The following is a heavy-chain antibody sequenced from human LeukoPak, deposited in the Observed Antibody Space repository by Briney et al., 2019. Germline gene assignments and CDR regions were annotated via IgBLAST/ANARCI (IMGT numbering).Heavy chain of an antibody. CDR3: ARGNACDY. J-gene: IGHJ4*02. D-gene: IGHD2-2*01. Sequence: AGGSLRLSCAASGFTFSSYWMTWVREAPGKGLDWVDNIKQDGSGKYYVDSVKGRFTISRDNAKNSLYLQMNSLRAEDTAVYYCARGNACDYWGQGTLVTVSS. CDR1: GFTFSSYW. V-gene: IGHV3-7*01. CDR2: IKQDGSGK.